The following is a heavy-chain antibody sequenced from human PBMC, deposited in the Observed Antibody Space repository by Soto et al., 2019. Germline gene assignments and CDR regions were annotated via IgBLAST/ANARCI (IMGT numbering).Heavy chain of an antibody. J-gene: IGHJ6*03. CDR2: IYYSGST. Sequence: SETLSLTCTVSGGSISSGGYYWSWIRQHPGKGLEWIGYIYYSGSTYYNPSLKSRVTISVDTSKNQFSLKLSSVTAADTAVCYCARGLTTYYGDFKHTSYYYMDVWGKGTTVTVSS. CDR3: ARGLTTYYGDFKHTSYYYMDV. CDR1: GGSISSGGYY. V-gene: IGHV4-31*03. D-gene: IGHD4-17*01.